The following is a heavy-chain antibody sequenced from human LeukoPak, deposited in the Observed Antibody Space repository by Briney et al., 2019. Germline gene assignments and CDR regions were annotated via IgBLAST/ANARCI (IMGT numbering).Heavy chain of an antibody. CDR3: ARDGVSSQNGDY. CDR2: INPHSGGT. CDR1: GYTFTGYY. D-gene: IGHD6-13*01. J-gene: IGHJ4*02. V-gene: IGHV1-2*02. Sequence: ASVKVSCKASGYTFTGYYIHWVRQAPGQGLEWMGWINPHSGGTNYAQKFQGGVTMTRDTSITTAYMELSSLRSDDTAVYYCARDGVSSQNGDYWGQGTLVTVSS.